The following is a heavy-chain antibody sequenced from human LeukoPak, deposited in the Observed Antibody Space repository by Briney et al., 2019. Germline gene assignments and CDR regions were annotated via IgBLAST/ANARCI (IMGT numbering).Heavy chain of an antibody. CDR3: ATATMVRGRAGAFDI. V-gene: IGHV1-24*01. Sequence: ASVKVSCKVSGYTLTELSMHWVRQAPGKGLEWMGGFDPEDGETIYAQKFQGRVTMTEDTSTDTAYMELSSLRSEDTAVYYCATATMVRGRAGAFDIWGQGTMVTVSS. D-gene: IGHD3-10*01. J-gene: IGHJ3*02. CDR1: GYTLTELS. CDR2: FDPEDGET.